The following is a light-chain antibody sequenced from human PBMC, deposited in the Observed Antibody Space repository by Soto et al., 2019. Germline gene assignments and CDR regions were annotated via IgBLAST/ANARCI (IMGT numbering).Light chain of an antibody. Sequence: QSALTQPASVSGSPGQSITISCTVTSSDVGGYNYVSWYQQHPGKVPKLIIHEVSNRPSGVSNRFSGSKSGNTASLTISGLQTEDEADYYCSSHGGSSPFYVFGTGTKVTVL. CDR1: SSDVGGYNY. CDR2: EVS. CDR3: SSHGGSSPFYV. V-gene: IGLV2-14*01. J-gene: IGLJ1*01.